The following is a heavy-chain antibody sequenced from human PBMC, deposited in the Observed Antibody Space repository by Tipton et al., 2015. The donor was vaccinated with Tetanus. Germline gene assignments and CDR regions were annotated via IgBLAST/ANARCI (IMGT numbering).Heavy chain of an antibody. Sequence: SLRLSCAASGFTFNTYAMSWVRQAPGKGLEWVSSVSGSGLGSYYADSVKDRFTISRDSSNNTVYLQMNSLRAEDTAIYYCARGPESRVYMRTVPLDYWGQGTLVTASS. J-gene: IGHJ4*02. CDR2: VSGSGLGS. CDR1: GFTFNTYA. CDR3: ARGPESRVYMRTVPLDY. V-gene: IGHV3-23*01.